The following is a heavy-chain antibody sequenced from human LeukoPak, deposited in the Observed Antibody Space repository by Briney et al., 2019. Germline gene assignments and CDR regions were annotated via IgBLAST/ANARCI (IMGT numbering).Heavy chain of an antibody. CDR3: ARGEKQLVGPGYYFDY. J-gene: IGHJ4*02. D-gene: IGHD6-6*01. CDR2: IYYSGST. Sequence: SETLSLTCTVSGGSISSSSYYWGWIRQPPGKGLECIGSIYYSGSTYYNPSLKSRVTMSVGTSKNQFSLKLSSVTAADTAVYYCARGEKQLVGPGYYFDYWGQGTLVTVSS. V-gene: IGHV4-39*07. CDR1: GGSISSSSYY.